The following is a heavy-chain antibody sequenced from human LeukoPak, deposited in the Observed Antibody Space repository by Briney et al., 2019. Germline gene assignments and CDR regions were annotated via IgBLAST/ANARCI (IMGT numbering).Heavy chain of an antibody. Sequence: GGSLRLSCGASGFTFSSYAMHWVRQAPGKGLEWVAVISYDGSNKYYADSVKGRFTISRYNSKNTLYLQMNSLRAEDTAVYYCARDTTDAFDIWGQGTMVTVSS. CDR2: ISYDGSNK. CDR1: GFTFSSYA. J-gene: IGHJ3*02. CDR3: ARDTTDAFDI. D-gene: IGHD1-1*01. V-gene: IGHV3-30-3*01.